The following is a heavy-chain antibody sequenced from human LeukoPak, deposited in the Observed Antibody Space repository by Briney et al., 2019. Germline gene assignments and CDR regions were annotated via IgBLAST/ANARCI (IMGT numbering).Heavy chain of an antibody. Sequence: GGSLRLSCAASGFTFSSYAMSWVRQAPGKGLEWVSAISGSGGSTYYADSVKGRFTISRDNSKNTLYLQMNSLRAEDTAVYYCAERYRYCSSTSCFVSVAYMDVWAKGPRSPSP. CDR1: GFTFSSYA. D-gene: IGHD2-2*01. J-gene: IGHJ6*03. V-gene: IGHV3-23*01. CDR2: ISGSGGST. CDR3: AERYRYCSSTSCFVSVAYMDV.